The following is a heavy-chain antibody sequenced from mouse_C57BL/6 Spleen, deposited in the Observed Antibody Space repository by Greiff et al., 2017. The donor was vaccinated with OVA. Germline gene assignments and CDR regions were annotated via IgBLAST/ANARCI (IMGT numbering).Heavy chain of an antibody. J-gene: IGHJ4*01. V-gene: IGHV5-4*03. CDR2: ISDGGSYT. CDR1: GFTFSSYA. D-gene: IGHD2-3*01. CDR3: ARVDDGLAMDY. Sequence: EVKLVESGGGLVKPGGSLKLSCAASGFTFSSYAMSWVRQTPEKRLEWVATISDGGSYTYYPDNVKGRFTISRDNAKNNLYLQMSHLKSEDTAMYYCARVDDGLAMDYWGQGTSVTVSS.